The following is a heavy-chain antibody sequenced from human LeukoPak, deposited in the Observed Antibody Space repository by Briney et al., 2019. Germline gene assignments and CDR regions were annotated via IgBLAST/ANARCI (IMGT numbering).Heavy chain of an antibody. D-gene: IGHD3-3*01. J-gene: IGHJ4*02. V-gene: IGHV3-74*01. CDR3: ARESRPLWSGSPFDY. CDR2: INSDGSST. CDR1: GFTFSSYW. Sequence: GGSLRLSCAASGFTFSSYWMHWVRQAPGKGLVWVSRINSDGSSTSYADSVKGRFTISRDNAKNSLYLQMNSLRAEDTAVYYCARESRPLWSGSPFDYWGQGTLVTVSS.